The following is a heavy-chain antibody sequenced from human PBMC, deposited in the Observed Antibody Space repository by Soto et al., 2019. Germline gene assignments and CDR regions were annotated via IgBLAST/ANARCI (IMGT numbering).Heavy chain of an antibody. CDR2: IYYTGST. Sequence: QLQLQESGPGLVRPSETLSLTCIVSGGSISRSDYYWGWIRQPPGKGLEWIGSIYYTGSTYYNPSLKSRVTMSVDTSRNQFYLMLSSVTAADTAVYYCARPLGTGSSLTFYYWGQGTLVTVSS. J-gene: IGHJ4*02. V-gene: IGHV4-39*01. CDR3: ARPLGTGSSLTFYY. D-gene: IGHD2-8*02. CDR1: GGSISRSDYY.